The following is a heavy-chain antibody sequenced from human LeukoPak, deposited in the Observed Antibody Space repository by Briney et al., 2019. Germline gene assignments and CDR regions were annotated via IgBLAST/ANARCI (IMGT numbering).Heavy chain of an antibody. J-gene: IGHJ3*02. CDR3: ARILPYIVGATKGAFDI. CDR2: ISGSGGST. CDR1: GFTFSSYA. V-gene: IGHV3-23*01. D-gene: IGHD1-26*01. Sequence: GGSLRLSCAASGFTFSSYAMSWVRQAPGKGLEWVSAISGSGGSTYYADSVKGRFTISRDNSKNTLYLQMNSLRAEDTAVYYCARILPYIVGATKGAFDIWGQGTMVTVSS.